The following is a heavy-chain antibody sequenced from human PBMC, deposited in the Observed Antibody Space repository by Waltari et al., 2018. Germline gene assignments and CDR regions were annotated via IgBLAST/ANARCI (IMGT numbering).Heavy chain of an antibody. CDR1: GGSISGSC. V-gene: IGHV4-59*01. J-gene: IGHJ5*02. Sequence: QVQLQESGPSLLQPSETLSLICTVSGGSISGSCWSWVRQPPGKGLDWIGYIYYTGGTNFNPSLKGRVTVSGDTSKNHVSLKLSSVTAADTAFYYCARGGGGDWAWFDPWGQGTLVTVSS. CDR3: ARGGGGDWAWFDP. CDR2: IYYTGGT. D-gene: IGHD2-21*02.